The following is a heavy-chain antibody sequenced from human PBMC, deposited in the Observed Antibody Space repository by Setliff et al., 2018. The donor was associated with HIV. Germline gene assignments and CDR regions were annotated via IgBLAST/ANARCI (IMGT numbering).Heavy chain of an antibody. J-gene: IGHJ6*03. CDR1: GGSTTSGGYY. CDR2: SYYSEST. Sequence: SLSPTSSVSGGSTTSGGYYWSWIRQHPGKGLEYIGYSYYSESTYYNPSLKSRVTISVDTSEHQFTLERSSVTAADTAMYFCARDATSEGYMDVWGKGTTVTVSS. CDR3: ARDATSEGYMDV. V-gene: IGHV4-30-4*01.